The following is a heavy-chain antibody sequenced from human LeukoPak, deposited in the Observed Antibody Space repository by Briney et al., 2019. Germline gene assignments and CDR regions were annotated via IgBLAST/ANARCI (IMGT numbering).Heavy chain of an antibody. D-gene: IGHD3-22*01. Sequence: GGSLRLSCVAAGFIFSDRYMSWIRQAPGKGMEWVAYISPDGTNIHYADSVKGRFTISRDNAKNSLFLQVNSLRAEDTAVYYCARGDHRSHYYDSSGYHHAFDIWGQGTMVTVSS. CDR2: ISPDGTNI. CDR3: ARGDHRSHYYDSSGYHHAFDI. J-gene: IGHJ3*02. V-gene: IGHV3-11*04. CDR1: GFIFSDRY.